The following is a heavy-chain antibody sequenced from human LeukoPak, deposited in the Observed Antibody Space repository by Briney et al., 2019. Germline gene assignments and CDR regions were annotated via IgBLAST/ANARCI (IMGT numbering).Heavy chain of an antibody. CDR2: IYHSGST. D-gene: IGHD2-8*01. J-gene: IGHJ4*02. CDR1: GYSISRGYY. Sequence: PSETLSLTCAVSGYSISRGYYWGWIRPPPGKGLEWIGSIYHSGSTYYNPSLKSRVTISVDTSKNQFSLKLSSVTAADTAVYYCARLLMVYERYFDYWGQGALVTVSS. CDR3: ARLLMVYERYFDY. V-gene: IGHV4-38-2*01.